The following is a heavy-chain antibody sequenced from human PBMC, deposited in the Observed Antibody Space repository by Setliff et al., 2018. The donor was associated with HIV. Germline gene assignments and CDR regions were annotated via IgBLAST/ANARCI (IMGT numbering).Heavy chain of an antibody. J-gene: IGHJ4*02. V-gene: IGHV4-30-4*01. CDR3: ARGCLTAAGTLLLVGYFDY. CDR1: GASVNSDVYF. CDR2: IDYRGDT. Sequence: PSETLSLTCTVSGASVNSDVYFWSWIRQTPGKGLEGIGYIDYRGDTYYNATLQSRATILLDTSKNQFFLTLTSVTAADTAVYYCARGCLTAAGTLLLVGYFDYWGQGTLVTVSS. D-gene: IGHD6-13*01.